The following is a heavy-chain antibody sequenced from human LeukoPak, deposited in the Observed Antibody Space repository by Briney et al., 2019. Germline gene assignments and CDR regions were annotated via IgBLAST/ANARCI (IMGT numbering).Heavy chain of an antibody. V-gene: IGHV4-4*02. J-gene: IGHJ6*02. D-gene: IGHD6-6*01. CDR3: ASRPTRDGMDV. CDR1: GGSISISNG. Sequence: SETLSLTCAVSGGSISISNGWSWVRQPPGKGLEWIGEIYHSGSTNYNPSLKSRVTISVDKSKNQFSLKLSSVTAADTAVYYCASRPTRDGMDVWGQGTTVTVSS. CDR2: IYHSGST.